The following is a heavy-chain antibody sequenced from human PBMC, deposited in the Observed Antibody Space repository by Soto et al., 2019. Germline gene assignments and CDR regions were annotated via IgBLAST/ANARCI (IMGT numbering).Heavy chain of an antibody. Sequence: GSSVKVSCKASGGTFSSYAISWVRQAPGQGLEWMGGIIPIFGTANYAQKFQGRVTITADESTSTAYMELSSLRSEDTAVYYCARNRGYYDSSGYYEPQLEYWGQGTLVTVSS. CDR2: IIPIFGTA. J-gene: IGHJ4*02. CDR1: GGTFSSYA. CDR3: ARNRGYYDSSGYYEPQLEY. D-gene: IGHD3-22*01. V-gene: IGHV1-69*13.